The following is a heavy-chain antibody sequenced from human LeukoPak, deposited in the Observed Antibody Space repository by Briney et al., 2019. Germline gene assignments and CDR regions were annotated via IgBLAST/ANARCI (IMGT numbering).Heavy chain of an antibody. Sequence: GGSLRLSCAASGFTFSSYVMHWVRQAPGKGLEWVAIISYDGSNEYYADSVKGRFTISRDNSKNTLYLQMNSLRAADTAVYYCARGQFRLGYYGSSGFDYWSQGTLVTVSS. CDR2: ISYDGSNE. D-gene: IGHD3-22*01. V-gene: IGHV3-30*04. CDR1: GFTFSSYV. CDR3: ARGQFRLGYYGSSGFDY. J-gene: IGHJ4*02.